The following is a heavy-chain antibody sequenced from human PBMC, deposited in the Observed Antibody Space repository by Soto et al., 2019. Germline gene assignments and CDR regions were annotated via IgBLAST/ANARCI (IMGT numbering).Heavy chain of an antibody. D-gene: IGHD1-1*01. CDR2: FDPEDGET. V-gene: IGHV1-24*01. CDR3: AAGGTRWLHSPFDY. CDR1: GHTLTELS. J-gene: IGHJ4*02. Sequence: QVQLVQSGAEVKKPGASVKVSCKVSGHTLTELSMHWVRLAPGKALEWMGGFDPEDGETISAQKFQGRVTMTEDTSTDSTYLELSSLRSEDTAVYYCAAGGTRWLHSPFDYWGQGTLVTISS.